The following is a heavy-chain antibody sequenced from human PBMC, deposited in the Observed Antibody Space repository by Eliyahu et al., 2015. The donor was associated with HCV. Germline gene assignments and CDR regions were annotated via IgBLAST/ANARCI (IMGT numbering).Heavy chain of an antibody. CDR2: VNHSGST. CDR1: GGSFSGXY. Sequence: QVQLQQWGAGLLKPSETLSPTCAVYGGSFSGXYWSWIRQPPGKGLEWIGEVNHSGSTNYNPSLKSRVTISVDTSKNQFSLKLSSVTAADTAVYYCAGHCSSTSCRYYYYYYGMDVWGQGTTVTVSS. V-gene: IGHV4-34*01. CDR3: AGHCSSTSCRYYYYYYGMDV. D-gene: IGHD2-2*01. J-gene: IGHJ6*02.